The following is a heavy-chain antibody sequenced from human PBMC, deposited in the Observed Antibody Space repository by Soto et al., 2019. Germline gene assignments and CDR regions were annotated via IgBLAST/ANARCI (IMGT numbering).Heavy chain of an antibody. CDR3: ARDPNGDWLGAFDF. V-gene: IGHV3-23*01. CDR1: EFTFSSYF. D-gene: IGHD4-17*01. Sequence: EVQLLEPGGGLVQPGGSLRLSCAASEFTFSSYFMTWVRQAPGKGLDWVSSISGNGGRTYYAGSVKGRFTISRDNSKNTLYLQMNSLRAEDTAVYYCARDPNGDWLGAFDFWGQKTMVTVSS. J-gene: IGHJ3*01. CDR2: ISGNGGRT.